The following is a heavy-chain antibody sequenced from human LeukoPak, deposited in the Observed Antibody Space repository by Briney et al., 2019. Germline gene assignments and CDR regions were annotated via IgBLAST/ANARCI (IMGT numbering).Heavy chain of an antibody. CDR3: ARGYVVPALYYYYKDV. CDR1: GGSFSGYY. CDR2: INHSGST. Sequence: SETLSLTCAVYGGSFSGYYWSWIRQPPGKGLEWIGEINHSGSTNYNPSLKSRVTISVDTSKNQFSLKLSSVTAADTAMYYCARGYVVPALYYYYKDVWGKGTTVTVSS. V-gene: IGHV4-34*01. J-gene: IGHJ6*03. D-gene: IGHD2-2*01.